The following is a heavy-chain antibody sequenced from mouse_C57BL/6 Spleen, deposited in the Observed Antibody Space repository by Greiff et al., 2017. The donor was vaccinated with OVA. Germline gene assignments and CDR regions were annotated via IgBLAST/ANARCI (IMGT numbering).Heavy chain of an antibody. V-gene: IGHV6-6*01. CDR3: TWGSYEYFDV. Sequence: EVKVVESGGGLVQPGGSMKLSCAASGFTFSDAWMDWVSQSPEKGLEWVAEIRNKANNHATYYAVSVKGRFTISRDDSTSSVCLQMSSVRAEDTGIYSYTWGSYEYFDVWGTGTTVTVSS. J-gene: IGHJ1*03. CDR1: GFTFSDAW. D-gene: IGHD1-1*02. CDR2: IRNKANNHAT.